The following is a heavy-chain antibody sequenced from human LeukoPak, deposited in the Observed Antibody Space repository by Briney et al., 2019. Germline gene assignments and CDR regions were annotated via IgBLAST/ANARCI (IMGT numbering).Heavy chain of an antibody. Sequence: GGSLRLSCAASGFTFDDYAMHWVRQAPGKGLEWVSGISWNSGSIGYADSVKGRFTISRDNAKNSLYLQMNSLRAEDTALYYCAKDRYAYCDYEDGFDPWGQGTLVTVSS. J-gene: IGHJ5*02. CDR2: ISWNSGSI. CDR1: GFTFDDYA. D-gene: IGHD4-17*01. V-gene: IGHV3-9*01. CDR3: AKDRYAYCDYEDGFDP.